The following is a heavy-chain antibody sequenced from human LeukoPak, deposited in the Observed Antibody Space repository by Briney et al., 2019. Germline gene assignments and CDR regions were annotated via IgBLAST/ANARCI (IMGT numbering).Heavy chain of an antibody. CDR2: IWYDGSNK. CDR3: ARDPAGNYYDSSGIGAQDAFDI. D-gene: IGHD3-22*01. J-gene: IGHJ3*02. Sequence: GGSLRLSCAASGFTFSSYGMHWVRQAPGKGLEWVAVIWYDGSNKYYADSVKGRFTISRDNSKNTLYLQMNSLRAEDTAVYYCARDPAGNYYDSSGIGAQDAFDIWGQGTMVTVSS. CDR1: GFTFSSYG. V-gene: IGHV3-33*01.